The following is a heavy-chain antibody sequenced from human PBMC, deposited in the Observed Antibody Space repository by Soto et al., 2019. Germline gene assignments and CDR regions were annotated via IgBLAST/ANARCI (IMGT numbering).Heavy chain of an antibody. J-gene: IGHJ3*02. V-gene: IGHV4-34*01. CDR1: GGSFRGYY. CDR3: AREETAFAFDI. Sequence: SETLSLTCAVSGGSFRGYYWNWIRQPPGKGLEWIGEIDHSGSTNYSPSLKSRVTISVDTSKNHFSLRLSSVTAADTAVYYCAREETAFAFDIWGQGTMVTVS. CDR2: IDHSGST. D-gene: IGHD2-21*02.